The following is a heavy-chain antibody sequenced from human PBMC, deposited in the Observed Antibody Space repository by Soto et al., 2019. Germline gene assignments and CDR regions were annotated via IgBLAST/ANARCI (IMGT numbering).Heavy chain of an antibody. Sequence: QLQLQESGSGLVKPSQTLSLTCAVSGGSISSGGYSWSWIRQPPGKGLEWIGYIYHSGSTYYNPSLKSQVTISVDRSKNQFSLKLSSVTAADTAVYYCARGRAEYSYGSTDFDYWGQGTLVTVSS. CDR2: IYHSGST. CDR3: ARGRAEYSYGSTDFDY. J-gene: IGHJ4*02. CDR1: GGSISSGGYS. D-gene: IGHD5-18*01. V-gene: IGHV4-30-2*01.